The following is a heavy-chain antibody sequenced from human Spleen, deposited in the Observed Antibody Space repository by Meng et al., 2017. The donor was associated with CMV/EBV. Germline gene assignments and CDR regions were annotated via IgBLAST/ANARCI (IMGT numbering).Heavy chain of an antibody. CDR1: GGSVSSGSYY. Sequence: SETLSLTCTVSGGSVSSGSYYRSWIRQPPGKGLEWIGYIYYSGSTNYNPSLKSRVTISVDTSKNQFSLKLSSVTAADTAVYYCARRIVPTYGMDVWGQGTTVTVSS. J-gene: IGHJ6*02. CDR3: ARRIVPTYGMDV. D-gene: IGHD3-16*02. CDR2: IYYSGST. V-gene: IGHV4-61*01.